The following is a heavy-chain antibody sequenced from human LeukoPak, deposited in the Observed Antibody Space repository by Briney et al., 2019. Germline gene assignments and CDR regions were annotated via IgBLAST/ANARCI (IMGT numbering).Heavy chain of an antibody. CDR3: ARAGYDILTAYYYYMDV. Sequence: SETLSLTCAVYGGSFSVYYWSWIRQPPGKGLEWIGEINHSGSTNYNPSLKSRVTISVDTSKNQFSLKLSSVTAADTAVYYCARAGYDILTAYYYYMDVWGKGTTVTVSS. J-gene: IGHJ6*03. CDR1: GGSFSVYY. V-gene: IGHV4-34*01. D-gene: IGHD3-9*01. CDR2: INHSGST.